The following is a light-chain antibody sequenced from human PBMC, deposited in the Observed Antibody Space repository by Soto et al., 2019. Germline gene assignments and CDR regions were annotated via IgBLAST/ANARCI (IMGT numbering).Light chain of an antibody. V-gene: IGKV1-5*03. CDR3: PQYNSLYT. Sequence: DIQMTPSPSTLSASVGDRVTITCRASQRPSSLLAWYQQKPGKAPQLMIYKASSLESGVPSRFSGSGSETEITLTISSLQPDDSATYDCPQYNSLYTFGQGTKLDIK. CDR1: QRPSSL. J-gene: IGKJ2*01. CDR2: KAS.